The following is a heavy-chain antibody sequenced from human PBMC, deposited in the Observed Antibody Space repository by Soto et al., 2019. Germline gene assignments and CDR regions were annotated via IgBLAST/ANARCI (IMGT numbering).Heavy chain of an antibody. CDR1: VGSFSGYY. Sequence: SETLSLTCAVYVGSFSGYYWSWIRQPPGTGLEWIGEINHSGSTNYNPSLKSRVTISVDTSKNQFSLKLTSVTAADTAVYYCARDKITGLFDYWGQGTLVTVSS. D-gene: IGHD2-8*02. J-gene: IGHJ4*02. CDR3: ARDKITGLFDY. V-gene: IGHV4-34*01. CDR2: INHSGST.